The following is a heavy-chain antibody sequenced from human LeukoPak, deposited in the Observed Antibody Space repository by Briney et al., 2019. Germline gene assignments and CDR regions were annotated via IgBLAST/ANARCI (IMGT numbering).Heavy chain of an antibody. CDR3: ARESRAGVWGSYRSDAFDI. CDR1: GFTFDDYG. J-gene: IGHJ3*02. CDR2: INWNGGST. V-gene: IGHV3-20*04. Sequence: GGSLTLSCAASGFTFDDYGMSWVRQAPGKGLEWVSGINWNGGSTGYADSVKGRFTISRDNAKNSLYLQMNSLRAEDTAVYYCARESRAGVWGSYRSDAFDIWGQGTMVTVSS. D-gene: IGHD3-16*02.